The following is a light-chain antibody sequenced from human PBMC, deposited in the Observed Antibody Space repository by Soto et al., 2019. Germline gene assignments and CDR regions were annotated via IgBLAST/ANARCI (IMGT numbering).Light chain of an antibody. CDR3: SSYTDTNALGV. CDR2: EVN. J-gene: IGLJ7*01. CDR1: SSDIGTYNY. Sequence: QSVLTQPASVSGSPGQSITISCTGTSSDIGTYNYVSWYQQHPGTAPKLMISEVNNRPSGVSDRFSGSKSANTASLTISGLQTEDEADYYCSSYTDTNALGVFGTGTQLTVL. V-gene: IGLV2-14*01.